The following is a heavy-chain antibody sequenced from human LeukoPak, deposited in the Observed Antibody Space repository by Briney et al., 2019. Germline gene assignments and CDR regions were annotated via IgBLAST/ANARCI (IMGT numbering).Heavy chain of an antibody. CDR1: GFTFSSYS. Sequence: GGSLRLSCAASGFTFSSYSMSWVRQAPGKGLEWVSSISSSSSYIYYADLVKGRFTISRDNAKNSLYLQMNSLRAEDTAVYYCARDSPYSSGWYRSYYYYYGMDVWGQGTTVTVSS. D-gene: IGHD6-19*01. CDR2: ISSSSSYI. CDR3: ARDSPYSSGWYRSYYYYYGMDV. J-gene: IGHJ6*02. V-gene: IGHV3-21*01.